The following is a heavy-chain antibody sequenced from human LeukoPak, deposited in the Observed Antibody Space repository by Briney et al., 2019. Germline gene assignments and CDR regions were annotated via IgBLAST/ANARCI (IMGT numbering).Heavy chain of an antibody. CDR3: AKATTVSAAGSHFVY. D-gene: IGHD6-13*01. Sequence: GGSLRLSCVDSGFTSSNYTMSWVRQAPGGGLEWVAAISGNGGTTYYADSVKGRFTISRDNSKNTLYLQMNSLRAEDTAVFYCAKATTVSAAGSHFVYWGQGTLVTVSS. CDR2: ISGNGGTT. V-gene: IGHV3-23*01. J-gene: IGHJ4*02. CDR1: GFTSSNYT.